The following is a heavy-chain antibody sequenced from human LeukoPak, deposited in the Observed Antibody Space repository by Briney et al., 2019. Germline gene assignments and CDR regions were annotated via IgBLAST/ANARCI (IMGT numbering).Heavy chain of an antibody. CDR1: GYTFTSYG. Sequence: ASVKVSCKASGYTFTSYGIGWVRQAPGQGLEWMGWISAYNGNTNYAQKLQGRVTMTTDTSTSTAYMELRSLRSDDTAVYYCARNVHYYDSSGYYPTGPYYFDYWGQGTLVTVSS. CDR3: ARNVHYYDSSGYYPTGPYYFDY. J-gene: IGHJ4*02. D-gene: IGHD3-22*01. V-gene: IGHV1-18*01. CDR2: ISAYNGNT.